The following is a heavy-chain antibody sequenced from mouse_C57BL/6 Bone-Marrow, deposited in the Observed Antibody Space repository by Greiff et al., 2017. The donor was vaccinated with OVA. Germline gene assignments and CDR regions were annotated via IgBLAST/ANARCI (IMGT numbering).Heavy chain of an antibody. Sequence: VQLQQSGPELVKPGASVKISCKASGYSFTDYNMNWVKQSNGNSLEWIGVINPNYGTTSYNQKFKGKATLTVDQSSSTAYMQLNSLTSEDSAIYYCARGTTIVTSYRLVIDVWGTGTTLTVSS. D-gene: IGHD2-5*01. CDR3: ARGTTIVTSYRLVIDV. CDR1: GYSFTDYN. J-gene: IGHJ1*03. V-gene: IGHV1-39*01. CDR2: INPNYGTT.